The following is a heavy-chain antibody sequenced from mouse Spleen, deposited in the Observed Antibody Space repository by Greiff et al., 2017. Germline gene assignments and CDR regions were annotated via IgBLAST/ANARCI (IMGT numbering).Heavy chain of an antibody. D-gene: IGHD2-14*01. CDR1: EYEFPSHD. CDR2: INSDGGST. Sequence: EVKVEESGGGLVQPGESLKLSCESNEYEFPSHDMSWVRKTPEKRLELVAAINSDGGSTYYPDTMERRFIISRDNTKKTLYLQMSSLRSEDTALYYCARNYRYDRRPYYAMDYWGQGTSVTVSS. CDR3: ARNYRYDRRPYYAMDY. J-gene: IGHJ4*01. V-gene: IGHV5-2*03.